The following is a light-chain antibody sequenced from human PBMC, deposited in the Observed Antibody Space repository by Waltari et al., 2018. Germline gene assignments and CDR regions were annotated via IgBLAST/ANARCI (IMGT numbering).Light chain of an antibody. J-gene: IGLJ3*02. CDR3: AAWDDSLNGPV. CDR2: RNN. CDR1: SSNVGSNS. V-gene: IGLV1-44*01. Sequence: QSVLTQPPSASGTPGQRVTISCSGSSSNVGSNSVPWSQQPPGAAPQPPMFRNNPRPSGVPDRFSGSKSGTSASLAISGLQSEDEADYYCAAWDDSLNGPVFGGGTKLTVL.